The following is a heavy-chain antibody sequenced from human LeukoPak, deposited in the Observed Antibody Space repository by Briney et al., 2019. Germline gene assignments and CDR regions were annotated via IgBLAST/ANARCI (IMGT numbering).Heavy chain of an antibody. J-gene: IGHJ3*01. V-gene: IGHV5-51*01. CDR3: ARPNITSYYDSRGYDAFDV. CDR2: FYPDDSDT. CDR1: GYRFNAYW. Sequence: GESLKISCKGSGYRFNAYWNAWVRQMPGKGLEWMGIFYPDDSDTRYSPSFQGQVTISADKSVRTAYLQWRSLKASDTAMYYCARPNITSYYDSRGYDAFDVWGQGTMVTVSS. D-gene: IGHD3-22*01.